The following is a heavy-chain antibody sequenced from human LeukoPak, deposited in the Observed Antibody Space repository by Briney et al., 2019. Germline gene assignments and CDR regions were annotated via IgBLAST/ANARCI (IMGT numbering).Heavy chain of an antibody. V-gene: IGHV3-21*01. CDR2: FSGGSGIT. Sequence: PGGSLRLSCVASGFTFSSYGMSWVRQAPGKGLEWVSSFSGGSGITYYAESVKGRFTISGDKAKNSLYLQMNSLRVEDTAVYYCARDYKYAFDNWGQGTLVTVSS. CDR3: ARDYKYAFDN. D-gene: IGHD5-24*01. CDR1: GFTFSSYG. J-gene: IGHJ4*02.